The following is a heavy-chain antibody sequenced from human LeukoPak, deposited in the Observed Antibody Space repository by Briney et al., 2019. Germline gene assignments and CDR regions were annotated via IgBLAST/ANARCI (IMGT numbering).Heavy chain of an antibody. CDR3: ARDRLRFDAFDI. CDR1: GFTFSSYA. J-gene: IGHJ3*02. V-gene: IGHV3-23*01. CDR2: ISGNSVST. D-gene: IGHD3-16*01. Sequence: PGGSLRLSCAASGFTFSSYAMSWVRQAPGKGLEWVSGISGNSVSTYYADSVKGRFTISRDNAKNSLYLQMNSLRAEDTAVYYCARDRLRFDAFDIWGQGTMVTVSS.